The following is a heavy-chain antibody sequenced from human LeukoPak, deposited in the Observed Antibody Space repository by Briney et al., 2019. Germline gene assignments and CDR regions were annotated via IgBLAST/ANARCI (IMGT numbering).Heavy chain of an antibody. CDR2: ISSSGSTI. Sequence: TGGSLRLSCAASGFTFSDCYMSWFRQAPGKGLEWLSYISSSGSTIYYEDSVKGRFTISRDNAKNSVYLQMHSLRAEDTAVYYCARGDVKTPMVFEYYFDCWGQGALVTVSS. D-gene: IGHD5-18*01. CDR3: ARGDVKTPMVFEYYFDC. CDR1: GFTFSDCY. V-gene: IGHV3-11*01. J-gene: IGHJ4*02.